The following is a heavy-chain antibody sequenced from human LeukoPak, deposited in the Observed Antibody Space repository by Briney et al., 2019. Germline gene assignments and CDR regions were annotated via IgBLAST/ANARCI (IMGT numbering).Heavy chain of an antibody. CDR3: AGSQGRGKDFDY. D-gene: IGHD3-10*01. J-gene: IGHJ4*02. CDR1: GGSISSYY. Sequence: SETLSLTCTVSGGSISSYYWSWIRQPPGKGLEWIGYIYYSGSTNYDPSLKSRVTISVDTSKNQFSLKLSSVTAADTAVYYCAGSQGRGKDFDYWGQGTLVTVSS. V-gene: IGHV4-59*01. CDR2: IYYSGST.